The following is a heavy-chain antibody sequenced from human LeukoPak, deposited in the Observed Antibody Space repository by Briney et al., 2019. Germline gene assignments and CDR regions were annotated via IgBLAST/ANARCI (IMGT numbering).Heavy chain of an antibody. V-gene: IGHV4-34*01. CDR3: AGGPDYYDSSGYYSEPN. D-gene: IGHD3-22*01. CDR1: GGSFSDYY. Sequence: PSETLSLTCAVYGGSFSDYYWSWIRQPPGKGLEWIGEINHSGSTNYNPSLKSRAAISVDTSKSHFSLKLTSVTAADTAVYYCAGGPDYYDSSGYYSEPNWGQGTLVTVSS. CDR2: INHSGST. J-gene: IGHJ4*02.